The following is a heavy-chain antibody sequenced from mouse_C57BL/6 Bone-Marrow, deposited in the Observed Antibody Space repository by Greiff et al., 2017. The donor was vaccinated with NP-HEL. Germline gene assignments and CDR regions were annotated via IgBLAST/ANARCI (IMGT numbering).Heavy chain of an antibody. Sequence: VQLQQSGPELVKPGASVKISCKASGYTFTDYYMNWVKQSHGKSLEWIGDINPNNGGTSYNQKFKGKATLTVDKSSSTAYMELRSLTSEDSAVYYCANRQLRPYYYAMDYWGQGTSVTVSS. CDR1: GYTFTDYY. CDR3: ANRQLRPYYYAMDY. V-gene: IGHV1-26*01. J-gene: IGHJ4*01. CDR2: INPNNGGT. D-gene: IGHD3-2*02.